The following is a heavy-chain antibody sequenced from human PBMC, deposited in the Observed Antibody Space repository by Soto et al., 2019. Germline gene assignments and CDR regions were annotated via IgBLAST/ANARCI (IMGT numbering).Heavy chain of an antibody. CDR2: ITSSGSNT. D-gene: IGHD6-6*01. V-gene: IGHV3-11*01. CDR1: GFTFSGYN. CDR3: ARRGTISSAHHIDH. J-gene: IGHJ4*02. Sequence: QVQLVESGGGLVKPGGSLRLSCAASGFTFSGYNMSWIRQAPGKGLEWVSYITSSGSNTFDAESVKGRFTISRDNTRNLLYLPMNSLSAEDTAVYYCARRGTISSAHHIDHWGQATLVTVSS.